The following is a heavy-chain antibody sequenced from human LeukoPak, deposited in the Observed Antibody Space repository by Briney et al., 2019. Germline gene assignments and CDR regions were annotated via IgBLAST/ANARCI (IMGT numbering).Heavy chain of an antibody. J-gene: IGHJ5*02. CDR1: GFTFSSYS. CDR2: ISSSSSYI. V-gene: IGHV3-21*01. D-gene: IGHD4-17*01. Sequence: GGSLRLSCAASGFTFSSYSMNWVRQAPGKGLEWVSSISSSSSYIYYADSVKGRFTISRDNAKNSLYLQMNSLRAEDTAVYYCARDVGTVTTFDPWGQGTLVTVSS. CDR3: ARDVGTVTTFDP.